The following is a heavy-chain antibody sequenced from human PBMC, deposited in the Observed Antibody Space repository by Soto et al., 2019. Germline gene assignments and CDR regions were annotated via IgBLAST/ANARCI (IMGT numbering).Heavy chain of an antibody. Sequence: QVQLVESGGGVVQPGRSLRLSCAASGFTFSSYGMHWVRQAPGKGLEWVAVISYDGSNKYYADSVKGRFTISRDNSKNTLNLQMNSLRAEDTAVYYCAKDLGHGGRGAFDIWGQGTMVTVSS. CDR3: AKDLGHGGRGAFDI. J-gene: IGHJ3*02. CDR1: GFTFSSYG. D-gene: IGHD7-27*01. V-gene: IGHV3-30*18. CDR2: ISYDGSNK.